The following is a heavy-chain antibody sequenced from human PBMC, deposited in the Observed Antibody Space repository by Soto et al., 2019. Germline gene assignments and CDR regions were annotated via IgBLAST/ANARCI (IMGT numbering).Heavy chain of an antibody. D-gene: IGHD1-26*01. V-gene: IGHV3-74*01. Sequence: RLSCAASGFTFSRDWMHWVRQDPAKGLVWVSRINSDGRSTSYADSVKGRITISRDHAKNPLYLQMNSLRAEDTALHYCARLPKAFGSLDYWGQGTLVTVPS. CDR1: GFTFSRDW. CDR3: ARLPKAFGSLDY. CDR2: INSDGRST. J-gene: IGHJ4*02.